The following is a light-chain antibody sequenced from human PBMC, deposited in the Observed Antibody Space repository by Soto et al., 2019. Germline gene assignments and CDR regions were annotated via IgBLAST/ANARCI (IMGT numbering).Light chain of an antibody. V-gene: IGKV1-5*01. J-gene: IGKJ5*01. CDR3: QQYNSYSIT. CDR1: QTISSW. CDR2: DVS. Sequence: DIQMTQSPSTLSGSVGDRVTITCRASQTISSWLAWYQQKPGRAPKLLIYDVSNLESGVPPRFSGSGSGTEFTLTISSLQPDDFATYYCQQYNSYSITFGQGTRLEIK.